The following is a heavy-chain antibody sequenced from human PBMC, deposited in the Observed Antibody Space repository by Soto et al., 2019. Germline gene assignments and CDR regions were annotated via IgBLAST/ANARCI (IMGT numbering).Heavy chain of an antibody. J-gene: IGHJ4*02. D-gene: IGHD3-3*01. CDR3: ARPIRYYDVWRDYPPFDY. CDR1: GGSFSSYA. CDR2: IIPMSATR. Sequence: QVQLVQSGAEVKKPGSSVKVSCKAPGGSFSSYAINWVRQAPGQGLEWMGGIIPMSATRTYAQKFQDRVKITADESSTPVYMEMSSLQSEDTAVYYCARPIRYYDVWRDYPPFDYWGQGTLVTVSS. V-gene: IGHV1-69*01.